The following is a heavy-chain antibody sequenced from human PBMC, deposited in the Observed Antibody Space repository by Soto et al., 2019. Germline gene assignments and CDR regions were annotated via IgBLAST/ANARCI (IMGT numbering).Heavy chain of an antibody. CDR3: AKDPRVEMATIEYFDY. J-gene: IGHJ4*02. CDR2: ISYDGSNK. Sequence: QVQLVESGGGVVQPGRSLRLSCAASGFTFSSYGMHWVRQAPGKGLEWVAVISYDGSNKYYADSVKGRFTISRDNSKNTLYLQMNSLRAEDTAVYYCAKDPRVEMATIEYFDYWGQGTLVTVSS. D-gene: IGHD5-12*01. CDR1: GFTFSSYG. V-gene: IGHV3-30*18.